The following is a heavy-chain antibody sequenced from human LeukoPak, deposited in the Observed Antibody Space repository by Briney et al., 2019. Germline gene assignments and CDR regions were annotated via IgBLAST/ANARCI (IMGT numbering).Heavy chain of an antibody. CDR1: GFTFSSYA. V-gene: IGHV3-23*01. Sequence: PGGSLRLSCAASGFTFSSYAMSWVRQAPGKGLEWVSAISGSGGSTYYADSVKGRFTTSRDNSKNTLYLQMNSLRAEDTAVYYCAKSDKFARALGYWGQGTLVTVSS. CDR3: AKSDKFARALGY. J-gene: IGHJ4*02. CDR2: ISGSGGST.